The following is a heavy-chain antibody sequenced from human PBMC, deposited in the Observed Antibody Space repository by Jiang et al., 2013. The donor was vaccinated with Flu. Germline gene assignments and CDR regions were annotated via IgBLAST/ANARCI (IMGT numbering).Heavy chain of an antibody. V-gene: IGHV2-5*02. J-gene: IGHJ4*02. CDR1: GFSLTTTGAG. CDR3: AHITRYCYGGRCYGGFDC. CDR2: IYWDDDE. D-gene: IGHD2-15*01. Sequence: TLTCTFSGFSLTTTGAGVGWIRQPPGKALEWLALIYWDDDERYSPSLRSRLTITKDTSKNQVVLTVTNMDPADTATYYCAHITRYCYGGRCYGGFDCWGQGTLVTVSS.